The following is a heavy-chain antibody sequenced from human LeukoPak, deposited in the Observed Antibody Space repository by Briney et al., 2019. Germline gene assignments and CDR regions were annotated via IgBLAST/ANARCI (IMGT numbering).Heavy chain of an antibody. CDR3: ARSDGYGLVGI. CDR2: IYSRGNT. CDR1: GGSISSYY. J-gene: IGHJ3*02. D-gene: IGHD3-10*01. Sequence: SETLSLTCTVSGGSISSYYWSWIRQPPGKTLEWIGSIYSRGNTYYNPSLKSRVIMLIDTAKNHFSLNLSSVSAADTAVYYCARSDGYGLVGIWGQGTMVTVSS. V-gene: IGHV4-59*04.